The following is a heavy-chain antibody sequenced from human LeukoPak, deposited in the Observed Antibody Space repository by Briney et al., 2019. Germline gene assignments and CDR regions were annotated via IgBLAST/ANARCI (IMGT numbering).Heavy chain of an antibody. J-gene: IGHJ4*02. CDR3: ARERGYGGTFDY. D-gene: IGHD4-23*01. CDR1: GYSISSGYY. Sequence: PSETLSLTCAVSGYSISSGYYWGWIRQPPGKGLEWIGSIYHSGSTYYNPSLKSRVTISVDTPKNQFSLKLSSVTAADTAVYFCARERGYGGTFDYWGQGTLVTVSS. V-gene: IGHV4-38-2*02. CDR2: IYHSGST.